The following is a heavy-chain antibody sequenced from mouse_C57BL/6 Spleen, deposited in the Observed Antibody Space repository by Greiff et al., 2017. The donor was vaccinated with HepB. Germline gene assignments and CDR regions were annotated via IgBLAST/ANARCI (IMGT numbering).Heavy chain of an antibody. CDR1: GYTFTSYW. Sequence: VQLQQPGAELVMPGASVKLSCKASGYTFTSYWMHWVKQRPGQGLEWIGEIDPSDSYTNYNQKFKGKSTLTVDKSSSTAYMQLSSLTSEDSAVYYCARSGLRGRSAMDYWGQGTSVTVSS. D-gene: IGHD3-1*01. CDR2: IDPSDSYT. J-gene: IGHJ4*01. V-gene: IGHV1-69*01. CDR3: ARSGLRGRSAMDY.